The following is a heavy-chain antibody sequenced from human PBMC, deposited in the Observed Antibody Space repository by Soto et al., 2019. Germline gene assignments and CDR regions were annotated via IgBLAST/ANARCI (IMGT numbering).Heavy chain of an antibody. CDR3: ARHIGDYGGYWFDP. J-gene: IGHJ5*02. D-gene: IGHD4-17*01. CDR2: IYYSGST. CDR1: GVSISSSTYY. Sequence: QLQLQESGPGLVQPSETLSLTCTVSGVSISSSTYYWGWIRQPPGKGLEWIGSIYYSGSTYYNPSIHSRVTLSVDTSKNQCSLKLSSVTAADAALYYCARHIGDYGGYWFDPWGQGTLVTVSS. V-gene: IGHV4-39*01.